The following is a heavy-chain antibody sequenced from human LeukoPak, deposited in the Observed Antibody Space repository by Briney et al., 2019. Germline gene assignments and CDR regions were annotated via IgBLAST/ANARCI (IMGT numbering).Heavy chain of an antibody. V-gene: IGHV3-74*01. D-gene: IGHD6-6*01. CDR3: ARFEYSSSFGF. CDR1: GFSFSGHW. J-gene: IGHJ4*02. CDR2: ISPTGSTT. Sequence: GGSLRLSCAASGFSFSGHWMHWARQLPGKGLVWVSRISPTGSTTSYADSVKGRFTISRDNAKNTLYLQMNSLRAEDTAVYYCARFEYSSSFGFWGQGTLVTVSS.